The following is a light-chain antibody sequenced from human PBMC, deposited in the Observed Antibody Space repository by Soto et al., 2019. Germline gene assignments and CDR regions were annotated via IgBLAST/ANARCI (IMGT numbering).Light chain of an antibody. CDR3: QQYNSYSWT. Sequence: DIQMTQSPSTLSASVGDIVTITCRASQSISSWLAWYQQKPGKAPKLLIYKASSLESGVPSRFSGSGSGTEFTLTISSLQPDDFATYYCQQYNSYSWTFGQGTKVEIK. J-gene: IGKJ1*01. V-gene: IGKV1-5*03. CDR2: KAS. CDR1: QSISSW.